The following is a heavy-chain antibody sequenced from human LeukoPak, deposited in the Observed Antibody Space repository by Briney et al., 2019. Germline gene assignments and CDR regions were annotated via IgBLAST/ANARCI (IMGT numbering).Heavy chain of an antibody. V-gene: IGHV3-30*03. D-gene: IGHD6-19*01. J-gene: IGHJ4*02. Sequence: GGSLRLSCAASGFTFSSYGMHWVRQAPGKGLEWVAVISYDGSNKYYADSVKGRFTISRDNSKNTLYLQMNSLRAEDTAVYYCVAGNGWLGDYWGQGNLVTVSS. CDR1: GFTFSSYG. CDR2: ISYDGSNK. CDR3: VAGNGWLGDY.